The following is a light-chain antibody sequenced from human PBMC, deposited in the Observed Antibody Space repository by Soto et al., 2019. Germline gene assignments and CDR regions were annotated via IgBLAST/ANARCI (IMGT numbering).Light chain of an antibody. Sequence: DIPMTQSPSSLSASVGDRVTITCRASQSISSYLNCYQQKPGKAPKLLIYAASSLQSGVPSRFSGSGSGTDFTLTISSLQPEDFATYYCQQSYSTLLTFGGGTKVEIK. V-gene: IGKV1-39*01. J-gene: IGKJ4*01. CDR1: QSISSY. CDR3: QQSYSTLLT. CDR2: AAS.